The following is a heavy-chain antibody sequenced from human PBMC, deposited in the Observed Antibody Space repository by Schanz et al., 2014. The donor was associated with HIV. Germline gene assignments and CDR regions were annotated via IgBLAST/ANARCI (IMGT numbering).Heavy chain of an antibody. V-gene: IGHV3-15*01. CDR2: IKSVGAT. D-gene: IGHD7-27*01. CDR1: GAKFSDMW. CDR3: NWDSIIYSDMAV. Sequence: VESGGGLVKPGESLRLSCVVTGAKFSDMWLNWVRHTPLNFLHFLFRIKSVGATDPAAPVQGRFTMSRDDSRNTMFLQLNSLKIEDTGVYYCNWDSIIYSDMAVWGPGTTVIVS. J-gene: IGHJ6*02.